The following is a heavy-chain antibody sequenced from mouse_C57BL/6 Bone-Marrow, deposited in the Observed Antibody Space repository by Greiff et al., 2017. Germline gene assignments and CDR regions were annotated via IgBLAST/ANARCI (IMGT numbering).Heavy chain of an antibody. CDR1: GFTFSDCY. CDR2: INYDGSST. D-gene: IGHD1-1*01. CDR3: ARDASTVVATGYFDV. Sequence: EVQGVESEGGLVQPGSSMKLSCTASGFTFSDCYMAWFRQVPEKGLEWVANINYDGSSTYYLASLKSRFIISRDNAKNILYLQMSSLKSEDTATYYCARDASTVVATGYFDVWGTGTTVTVSS. V-gene: IGHV5-16*01. J-gene: IGHJ1*03.